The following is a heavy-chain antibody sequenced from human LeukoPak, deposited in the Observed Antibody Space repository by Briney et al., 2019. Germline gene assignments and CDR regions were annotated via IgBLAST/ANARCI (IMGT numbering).Heavy chain of an antibody. J-gene: IGHJ4*02. CDR2: IYYSGST. CDR3: ARLDYYDSSGYYDY. D-gene: IGHD3-22*01. CDR1: GGSISSSSYY. Sequence: SETLSLTCTVSGGSISSSSYYWGWIRQPPGKGLEWIGSIYYSGSTYYNPSLKSRVTISVDTSKNQFSLKLSSVTAADTAVYYCARLDYYDSSGYYDYWGQGTLVTVSS. V-gene: IGHV4-39*07.